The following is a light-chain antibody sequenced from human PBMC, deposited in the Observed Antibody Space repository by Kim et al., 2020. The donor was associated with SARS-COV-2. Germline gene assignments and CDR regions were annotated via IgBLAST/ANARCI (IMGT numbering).Light chain of an antibody. CDR2: GAS. CDR1: QDIRND. V-gene: IGKV1-6*01. J-gene: IGKJ1*01. CDR3: LQDYSYPRT. Sequence: AIQMTQSPSSLSASVGDRVTITCRASQDIRNDLGWYQHKSGQAPKVLIYGASTLQSGVPSRFSGSGSGTDFTLTISSLQPEDFATYYCLQDYSYPRTFGQGTKGDIK.